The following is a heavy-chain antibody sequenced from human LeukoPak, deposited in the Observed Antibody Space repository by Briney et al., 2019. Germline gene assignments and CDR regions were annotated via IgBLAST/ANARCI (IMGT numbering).Heavy chain of an antibody. CDR1: GGSFSGYY. J-gene: IGHJ3*02. D-gene: IGHD4-23*01. CDR2: IYYSGST. CDR3: ASYGGIVGQPFEI. Sequence: SETLSLTCPVCGGSFSGYYWSWIGQPPGKGLELIGYIYYSGSTNYNPSLKSRVAISVDTSKNQFSLKLSSVTAADTAVYYCASYGGIVGQPFEIWGQGTMVTVSS. V-gene: IGHV4-59*08.